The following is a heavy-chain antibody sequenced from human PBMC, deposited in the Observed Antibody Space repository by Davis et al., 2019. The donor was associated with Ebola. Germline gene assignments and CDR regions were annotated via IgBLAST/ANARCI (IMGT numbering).Heavy chain of an antibody. CDR3: AREWLRGSFDI. CDR2: TYYNSKWYN. Sequence: PSETLSLTCAISGDSVSINSAGWNWIRQSPSRGLEWLGRTYYNSKWYNDYAVSVKSRLTINRDTSKNQFSLQLNSVTPEDTAVYYCAREWLRGSFDIWGQGTMVTVSS. CDR1: GDSVSINSAG. J-gene: IGHJ3*02. D-gene: IGHD5-24*01. V-gene: IGHV6-1*01.